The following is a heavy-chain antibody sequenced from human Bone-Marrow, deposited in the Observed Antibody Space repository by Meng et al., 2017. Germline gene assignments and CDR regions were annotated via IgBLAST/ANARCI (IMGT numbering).Heavy chain of an antibody. J-gene: IGHJ4*02. CDR2: ISSSSTI. D-gene: IGHD3-16*01. Sequence: GGSLRLSCAASGFTFSDYYMNWVRQAPGKGLEWVSSISSSSTIYYADSVKGRFTISRDNAKNSLYLQMNSLRAEDTAVYYCARAGNVGVDYWGQGTLVTVSS. V-gene: IGHV3-69-1*02. CDR3: ARAGNVGVDY. CDR1: GFTFSDYY.